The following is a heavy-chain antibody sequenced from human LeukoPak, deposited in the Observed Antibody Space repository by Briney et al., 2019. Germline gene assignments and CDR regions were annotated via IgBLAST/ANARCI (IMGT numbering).Heavy chain of an antibody. Sequence: SETLSLTCTVSAAPITSYYWSWIRQPPGKGLEWIGYIYYSGSTNYNPSLKSRVAISVDTSKNQVSLRLSSVTAADTAVYYCARGPSYYYDSSGYLDYWGQGTLVTVSS. D-gene: IGHD3-22*01. J-gene: IGHJ4*02. V-gene: IGHV4-59*01. CDR3: ARGPSYYYDSSGYLDY. CDR2: IYYSGST. CDR1: AAPITSYY.